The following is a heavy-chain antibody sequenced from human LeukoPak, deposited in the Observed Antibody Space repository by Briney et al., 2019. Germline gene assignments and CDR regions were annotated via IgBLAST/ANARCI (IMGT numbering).Heavy chain of an antibody. D-gene: IGHD6-19*01. CDR2: VYSGGRT. Sequence: GGSLKLSCAASGFTVSSNYMSWVRQAPGKGLEWVSVVYSGGRTYYADSVKDRFTISKDNSKNTLYLQVNSLRAEDTAMYYCAREAVAVAGHFDYWGQGTLVTVSS. CDR1: GFTVSSNY. J-gene: IGHJ4*02. V-gene: IGHV3-53*01. CDR3: AREAVAVAGHFDY.